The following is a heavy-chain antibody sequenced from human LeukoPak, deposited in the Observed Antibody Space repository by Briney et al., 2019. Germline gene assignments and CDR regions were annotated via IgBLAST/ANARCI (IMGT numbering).Heavy chain of an antibody. CDR1: GGTFSSYA. CDR3: ARDHAYYYDSSGYYFDGISTIRIDY. V-gene: IGHV1-18*01. Sequence: ASVKVSCKASGGTFSSYAISWVRQAPGQGLEWMGWISAYNGNTNYAQKLQGRVTMTTDTSTSTAYMELRSLRSDDTAVYYCARDHAYYYDSSGYYFDGISTIRIDYWGQGTLVTVSS. D-gene: IGHD3-22*01. J-gene: IGHJ4*02. CDR2: ISAYNGNT.